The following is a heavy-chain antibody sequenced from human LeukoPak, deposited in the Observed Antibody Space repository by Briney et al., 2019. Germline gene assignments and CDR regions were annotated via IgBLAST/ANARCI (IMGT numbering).Heavy chain of an antibody. D-gene: IGHD5-12*01. CDR3: TRGYVGIDY. Sequence: PGGSLRLSCAASGFTFSGFWMHWVRQAPGKGLVWVSCISFDGSDATYADSVKGRFTISRDNAKNTLHLQMDSLTVEDTAVYYCTRGYVGIDYWGQGTLVTVSS. J-gene: IGHJ4*02. V-gene: IGHV3-74*01. CDR2: ISFDGSDA. CDR1: GFTFSGFW.